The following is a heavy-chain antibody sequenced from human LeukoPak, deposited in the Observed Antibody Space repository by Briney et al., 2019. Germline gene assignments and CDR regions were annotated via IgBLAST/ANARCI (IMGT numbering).Heavy chain of an antibody. J-gene: IGHJ5*02. V-gene: IGHV1-18*01. Sequence: ASVKVSCKASGYTFTSYGISWVRQAPGQGLEWMGWISAYNGNTNYAQKLQGRVTMTTDTSTSIAYMELRSLRSDDTAVYYCARDIVVVPAAINWFDPWGQGTLVTVSS. CDR1: GYTFTSYG. CDR3: ARDIVVVPAAINWFDP. D-gene: IGHD2-2*02. CDR2: ISAYNGNT.